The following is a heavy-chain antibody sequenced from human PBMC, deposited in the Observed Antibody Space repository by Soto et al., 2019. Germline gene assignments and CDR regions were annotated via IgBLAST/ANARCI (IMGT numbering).Heavy chain of an antibody. V-gene: IGHV3-9*01. J-gene: IGHJ4*02. CDR3: VKETGNYYDSSGYYFDY. CDR1: GFPFDDYA. CDR2: IHWNSGGM. D-gene: IGHD3-22*01. Sequence: SRRLSCSASGFPFDDYAMHWVRQAPGKCLEWVSGIHWNSGGMGYADSVKGRFTVSRDNAKNSLYLQMNSLRLEDTALYYCVKETGNYYDSSGYYFDYWGQGTLVTVSS.